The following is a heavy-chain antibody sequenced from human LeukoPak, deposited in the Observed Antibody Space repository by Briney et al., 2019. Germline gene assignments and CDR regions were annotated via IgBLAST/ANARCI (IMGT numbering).Heavy chain of an antibody. D-gene: IGHD3-22*01. Sequence: GRSLRLSCAASGFTFSSYAMHWVRQAPGKGLEWVAVISYDGSNKYYADSVKGRFTISRDNSKNTLYLQMNSLRAEDTAVYYCARDWGYYYDSSGYLDYWGQGTLVTVSS. CDR2: ISYDGSNK. CDR1: GFTFSSYA. V-gene: IGHV3-30*04. CDR3: ARDWGYYYDSSGYLDY. J-gene: IGHJ4*02.